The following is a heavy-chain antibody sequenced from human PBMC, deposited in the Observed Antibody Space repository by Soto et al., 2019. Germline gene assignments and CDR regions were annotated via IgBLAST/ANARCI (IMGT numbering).Heavy chain of an antibody. V-gene: IGHV1-24*01. D-gene: IGHD4-17*01. CDR3: ATGGGPGVTVTTWLCGFDP. J-gene: IGHJ5*02. Sequence: QVQLVQSGAEVKKPGASVKVSCKVSGYTLTELSMHWVRQAPGKGLEWMGGFDPEDGETIYAQKFQGRVTMTEDTSTDTAYMELSSLRSEEKPVYYCATGGGPGVTVTTWLCGFDPWGQGTLVTVSS. CDR2: FDPEDGET. CDR1: GYTLTELS.